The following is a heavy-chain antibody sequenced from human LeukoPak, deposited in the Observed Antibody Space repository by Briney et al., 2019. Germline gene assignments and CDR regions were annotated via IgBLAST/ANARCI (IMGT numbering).Heavy chain of an antibody. CDR2: IIPIFCTA. CDR1: GGTFSSYA. V-gene: IGHV1-69*01. CDR3: AYSVRGATGGYYYYGMDV. Sequence: SVKVSCKASGGTFSSYAISWVRRAPGQGLEWMGGIIPIFCTANYAQKFKGRVTITADESTSTAYMELSSLRSEDTAVYYCAYSVRGATGGYYYYGMDVWGQGTTVTVSS. D-gene: IGHD3-10*02. J-gene: IGHJ6*02.